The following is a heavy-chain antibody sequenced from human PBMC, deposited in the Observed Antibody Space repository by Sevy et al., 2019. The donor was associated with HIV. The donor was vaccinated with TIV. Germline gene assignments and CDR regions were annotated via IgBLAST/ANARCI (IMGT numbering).Heavy chain of an antibody. CDR2: ISYDGENK. CDR1: GFTFRTYA. Sequence: GGSLRLSCAASGFTFRTYAIHWVRQAPGKGLQWVAVISYDGENKFYADSVNGRFTISRDNSKNMVYLQMNSLRAEDTAVYYCARGPVLRFLDPKGGLDVWGQGTTVTVSS. CDR3: ARGPVLRFLDPKGGLDV. J-gene: IGHJ6*02. V-gene: IGHV3-30*04. D-gene: IGHD3-3*01.